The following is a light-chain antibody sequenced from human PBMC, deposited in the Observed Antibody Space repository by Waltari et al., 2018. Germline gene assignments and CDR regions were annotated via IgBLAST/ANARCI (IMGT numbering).Light chain of an antibody. CDR3: TAWDDSLNTWV. Sequence: QSVLTQPSSASGTPGQEITISCSVGSSNIGTNILNWYQQLPGTAPKLLIFTNNQRPSGVPDRFSGSRSGTSASLAISGLQSEDDETAYYCTAWDDSLNTWVFGGGTKLTVL. CDR1: SSNIGTNI. J-gene: IGLJ3*02. V-gene: IGLV1-44*01. CDR2: TNN.